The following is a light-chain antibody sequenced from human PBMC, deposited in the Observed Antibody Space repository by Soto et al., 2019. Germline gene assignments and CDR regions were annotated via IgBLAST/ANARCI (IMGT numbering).Light chain of an antibody. J-gene: IGLJ1*01. Sequence: QSVLTRPASVSGSPGQSITISCTGTSSDVGGYDYVSWYQQLPGKAPKLLIYDVNNRPSGVSHRFSGSKSGNTASLTISGLQAEDEADYYCSSYTGSSTFVSGTGTKVTAL. CDR2: DVN. V-gene: IGLV2-14*01. CDR1: SSDVGGYDY. CDR3: SSYTGSSTFV.